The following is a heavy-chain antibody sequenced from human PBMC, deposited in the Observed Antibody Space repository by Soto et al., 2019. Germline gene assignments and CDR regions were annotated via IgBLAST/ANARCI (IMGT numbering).Heavy chain of an antibody. V-gene: IGHV3-33*01. CDR2: IWYDGSNK. CDR1: GFTFSSYG. D-gene: IGHD3-10*01. Sequence: QVQLVESGGGVVQPGRSLRLSCAASGFTFSSYGMHWVRQAPGKGLEWVAVIWYDGSNKYYADSVKGRFTISRDNSKNTLYQQMNSLRAEDTAVYYCARLRAALTYGMDVWGQGTTVTVSS. J-gene: IGHJ6*02. CDR3: ARLRAALTYGMDV.